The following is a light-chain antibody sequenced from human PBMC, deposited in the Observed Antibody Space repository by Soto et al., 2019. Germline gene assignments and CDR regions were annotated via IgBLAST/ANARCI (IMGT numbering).Light chain of an antibody. CDR1: QSISSW. V-gene: IGKV1-5*01. J-gene: IGKJ1*01. CDR3: QQYNSYSPTT. Sequence: DIQMTQSPSTLSASVGDRVTITCRASQSISSWLAWYQQKPGKAPKLLIYDASSLESGVPSRFSGSGSGTEFTLTISSLQPDDFAIYYCQQYNSYSPTTFGQGTKVEIK. CDR2: DAS.